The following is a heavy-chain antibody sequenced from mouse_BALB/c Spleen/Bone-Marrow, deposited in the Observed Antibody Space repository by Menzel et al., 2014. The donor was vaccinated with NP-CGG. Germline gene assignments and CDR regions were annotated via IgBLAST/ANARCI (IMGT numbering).Heavy chain of an antibody. Sequence: QVQLQQSGAELVRPGSSVKISCKASGYAFSSYWMSWVKQGPGQGLEWIGQIYPGDGDTNYNGKFKGKATLTADKSSSTAYMQLSSLTSEDSAVYFCARWLPAMDYWGQGTSVTVSS. V-gene: IGHV1-80*01. D-gene: IGHD2-2*01. CDR3: ARWLPAMDY. J-gene: IGHJ4*01. CDR2: IYPGDGDT. CDR1: GYAFSSYW.